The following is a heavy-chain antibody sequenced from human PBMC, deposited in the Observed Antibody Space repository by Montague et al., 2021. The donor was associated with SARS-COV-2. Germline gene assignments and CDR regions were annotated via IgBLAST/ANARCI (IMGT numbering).Heavy chain of an antibody. CDR1: GGSISSDY. CDR3: AREDRWNWFDP. Sequence: SETLSLTCSVSGGSISSDYWSWIRQSPGKGLEWIGYIYYRGTTNYNPSLKSRVTISVDPSKNQFSLKLSSVTAADTAVYYCAREDRWNWFDPWGQGTLVIVSS. D-gene: IGHD5-24*01. V-gene: IGHV4-59*01. J-gene: IGHJ5*02. CDR2: IYYRGTT.